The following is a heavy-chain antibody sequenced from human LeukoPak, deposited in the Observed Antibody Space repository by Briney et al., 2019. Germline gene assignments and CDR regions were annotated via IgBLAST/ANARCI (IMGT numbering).Heavy chain of an antibody. D-gene: IGHD3-9*01. CDR2: ISGTGSNT. V-gene: IGHV3-23*01. J-gene: IGHJ3*02. CDR3: AKGKVSIWPAAFDI. CDR1: GTTFRIYA. Sequence: GGSLRLSCAASGTTFRIYAMTWVRQPPGKGLEWVAGISGTGSNTYHADSVKGRFTISRDNSKYTVSLQMNSLGAEDTAIYYCAKGKVSIWPAAFDIWGQGTMVTVSS.